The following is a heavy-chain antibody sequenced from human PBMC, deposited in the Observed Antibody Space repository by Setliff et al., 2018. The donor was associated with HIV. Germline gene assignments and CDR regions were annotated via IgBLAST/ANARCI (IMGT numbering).Heavy chain of an antibody. V-gene: IGHV1-18*01. CDR3: ARLPNRVLGYYYMDV. J-gene: IGHJ6*03. CDR2: ISVYNGYT. CDR1: GYTFTSYG. D-gene: IGHD3-3*02. Sequence: GASVKVSCKASGYTFTSYGINWVRQAPGQGLEWMGWISVYNGYTKYAQKVQDRVTLTTDTSTSTAYMELRSLRFDDTAVYYCARLPNRVLGYYYMDVWGKGTTVTVSS.